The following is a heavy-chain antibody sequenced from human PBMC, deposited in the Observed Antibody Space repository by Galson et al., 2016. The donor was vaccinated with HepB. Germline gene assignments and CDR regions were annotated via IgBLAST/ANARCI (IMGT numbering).Heavy chain of an antibody. Sequence: SLRLSCAVSGFRLSSYRMTWVRQAPGKGLEWVSTIVSDGRTYYGDAVTGRFTTSRDTSTNELFLQMNSLRAEDTAIYSCAKDCGYDYGPNLDSWGQGTLVTVSS. V-gene: IGHV3-23*01. D-gene: IGHD4/OR15-4a*01. CDR3: AKDCGYDYGPNLDS. CDR2: IVSDGRT. CDR1: GFRLSSYR. J-gene: IGHJ5*01.